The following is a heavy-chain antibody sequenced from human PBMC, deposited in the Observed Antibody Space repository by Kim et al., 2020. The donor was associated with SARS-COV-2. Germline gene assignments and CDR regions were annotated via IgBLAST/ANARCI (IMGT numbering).Heavy chain of an antibody. CDR3: ARAHPENYYDSSGQTYFDY. Sequence: ASVKVSCKASGYTFTSYYMHWVRQAPGQGLEWMGIINPSGGSTSYAQKFQGRVTMTRDTSTSTVYMELSSLRSEDTAVYYCARAHPENYYDSSGQTYFDYWGQGTLVTVSS. CDR1: GYTFTSYY. V-gene: IGHV1-46*01. CDR2: INPSGGST. J-gene: IGHJ4*02. D-gene: IGHD3-22*01.